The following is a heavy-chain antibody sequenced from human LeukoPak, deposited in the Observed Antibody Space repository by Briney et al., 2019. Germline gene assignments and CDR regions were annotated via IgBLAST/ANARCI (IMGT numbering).Heavy chain of an antibody. J-gene: IGHJ4*02. CDR1: GFTFSSYW. CDR3: ARDPSQERYDILAYLDY. CDR2: IKQDGSEK. V-gene: IGHV3-7*01. Sequence: GGSLRLSCAASGFTFSSYWMSWVRQAPGKGLEWVANIKQDGSEKYYVDSVKGRFTISRDNAKNSLYLQMNSLRAEDTAVYYCARDPSQERYDILAYLDYWGQGTLVTVSS. D-gene: IGHD3-9*01.